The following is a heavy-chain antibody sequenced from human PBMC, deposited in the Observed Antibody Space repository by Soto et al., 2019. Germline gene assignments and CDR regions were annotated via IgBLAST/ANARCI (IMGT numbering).Heavy chain of an antibody. Sequence: GGTLRLSCTASGFTFSSHAMTWVRQAPGKGLEWVSGLSDSGDSIYYADSVKGRFTIYRDNSMNTLYLQMNTLRVEDTAVYYCAKVSSSWYAGFFDLWGQGTLVTVSS. J-gene: IGHJ4*02. CDR2: LSDSGDSI. D-gene: IGHD6-13*01. CDR3: AKVSSSWYAGFFDL. CDR1: GFTFSSHA. V-gene: IGHV3-23*01.